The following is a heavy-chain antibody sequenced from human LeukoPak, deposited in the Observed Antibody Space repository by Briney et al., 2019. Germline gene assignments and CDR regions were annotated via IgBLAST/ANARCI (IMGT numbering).Heavy chain of an antibody. D-gene: IGHD3-3*01. V-gene: IGHV4-31*03. Sequence: SETLSLTCTVSGGSISSGGYNWSWIRQHPGKGLEWIGYIYYSGTTYYNPSLKSRVTISLDTSKNQFSLKLSSVTAADTAVYYCARDPGRESFGVVISNWFDPWGQGTLVTVSS. CDR3: ARDPGRESFGVVISNWFDP. CDR1: GGSISSGGYN. J-gene: IGHJ5*02. CDR2: IYYSGTT.